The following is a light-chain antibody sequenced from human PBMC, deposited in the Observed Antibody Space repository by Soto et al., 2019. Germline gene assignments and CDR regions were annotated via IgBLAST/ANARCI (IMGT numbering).Light chain of an antibody. CDR3: QQYSNWPLNS. CDR1: QSVGNN. J-gene: IGKJ2*03. Sequence: EIVMTQSPATLSVSPGVRVTLSCRASQSVGNNLAWYQQKPGQAPRLLMYDASTRATGIPARFSGSGSGMEFTLTISSLQSEDFAVYYCQQYSNWPLNSFGQGTRLEIK. V-gene: IGKV3-15*01. CDR2: DAS.